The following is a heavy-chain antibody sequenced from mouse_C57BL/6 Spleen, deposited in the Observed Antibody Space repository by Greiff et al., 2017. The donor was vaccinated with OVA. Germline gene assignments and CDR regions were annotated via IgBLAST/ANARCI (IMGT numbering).Heavy chain of an antibody. J-gene: IGHJ4*01. CDR2: INPNNGGT. V-gene: IGHV1-18*01. Sequence: EVQLQQSGSELVKPGASVKIPCKASGYTFTDYNMDWVKQSHGKSLEWIGDINPNNGGTIYNQKFKGKATLTVDKSSSTAYMELRSLTSEDTAVYYCARRRNPYAMDYWGQGTSVTVSS. CDR1: GYTFTDYN. CDR3: ARRRNPYAMDY.